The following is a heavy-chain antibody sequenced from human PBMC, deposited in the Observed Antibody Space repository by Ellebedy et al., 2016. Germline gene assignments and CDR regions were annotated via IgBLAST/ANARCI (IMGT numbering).Heavy chain of an antibody. CDR2: IYPIGST. V-gene: IGHV4-4*07. D-gene: IGHD2-15*01. J-gene: IGHJ4*02. Sequence: GSLRLSXTVSGASITDYYWSWIRRPAGKGLEWIGRIYPIGSTSDNDNPSLKSRVTMSVDTSKNQFSLKLTSMTAADTAVYYCARDRHGYSLDYWGRGTLVTVSS. CDR1: GASITDYY. CDR3: ARDRHGYSLDY.